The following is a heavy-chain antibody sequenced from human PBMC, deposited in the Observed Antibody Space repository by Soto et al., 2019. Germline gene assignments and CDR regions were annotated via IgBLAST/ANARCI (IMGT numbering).Heavy chain of an antibody. CDR1: GFTFSSYS. Sequence: GGSLRLSCAASGFTFSSYSMNWVRQAPGKGLEWVSSISSSSSYMYYADSVKGRFTISRDNAKNSLYLQMNSLRAEDTAVYYCARHHGMDVWGQGTTVTVSS. J-gene: IGHJ6*02. CDR3: ARHHGMDV. CDR2: ISSSSSYM. V-gene: IGHV3-21*01.